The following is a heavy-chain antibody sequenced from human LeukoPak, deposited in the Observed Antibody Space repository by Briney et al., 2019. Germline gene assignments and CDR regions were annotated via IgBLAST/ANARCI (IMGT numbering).Heavy chain of an antibody. Sequence: SETLSLTCTVSGDSISSGGTYWSWVRQPAGKGLEWIGRIYSSGTTNYNPSLKSRVTISVDTSKNQFSLKLNSVTAADTAVYYCARETARFHAFDIWGQGTMVTVSS. CDR2: IYSSGTT. D-gene: IGHD3-10*01. CDR1: GDSISSGGTY. CDR3: ARETARFHAFDI. J-gene: IGHJ3*02. V-gene: IGHV4-61*02.